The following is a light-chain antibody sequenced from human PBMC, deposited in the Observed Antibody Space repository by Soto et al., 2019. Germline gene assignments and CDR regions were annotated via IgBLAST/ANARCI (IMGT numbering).Light chain of an antibody. V-gene: IGKV1-5*03. CDR3: QQYNSYSTFGPAT. J-gene: IGKJ1*01. CDR1: QSIKTW. Sequence: DIQMTQSPSALSASLGDRVTITCRASQSIKTWLAWYQQKPGKAPKLLIYSASDLESGVPSRFSGSGFGTEFTLTITSQQPDDFATYYCQQYNSYSTFGPATFGQGTKVDIK. CDR2: SAS.